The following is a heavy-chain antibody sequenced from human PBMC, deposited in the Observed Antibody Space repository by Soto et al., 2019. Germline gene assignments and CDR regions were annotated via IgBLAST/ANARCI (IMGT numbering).Heavy chain of an antibody. J-gene: IGHJ5*02. D-gene: IGHD3-22*01. CDR1: GGSISSGNYY. CDR3: ARAPSTYYYDISGYYYNWFDP. Sequence: KPSETLSLTCSVSGGSISSGNYYWSWIRQAPGKGLEWIGYIYYNGNTYYNPSLESRATMSLDTSKKKFSLKLSSVTAADTAVYYCARAPSTYYYDISGYYYNWFDPWGQGTLVTVSS. V-gene: IGHV4-30-4*01. CDR2: IYYNGNT.